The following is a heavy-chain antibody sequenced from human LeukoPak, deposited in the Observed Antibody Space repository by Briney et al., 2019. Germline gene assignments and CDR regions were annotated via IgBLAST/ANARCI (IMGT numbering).Heavy chain of an antibody. CDR1: GYTLTELS. CDR2: FDPEDGET. V-gene: IGHV1-24*01. Sequence: ASVKVSCKVSGYTLTELSMHWVRQAPGKGLEWMGGFDPEDGETIYAKKFQGRVTMTEDTSTDTAYMELSSLRSEDTAVYYCATTLLWRRAFDIWGQGTMVTVSS. D-gene: IGHD3-10*01. J-gene: IGHJ3*02. CDR3: ATTLLWRRAFDI.